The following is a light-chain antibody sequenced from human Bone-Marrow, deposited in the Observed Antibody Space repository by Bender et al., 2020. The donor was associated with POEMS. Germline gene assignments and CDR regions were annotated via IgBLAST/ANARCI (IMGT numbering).Light chain of an antibody. CDR3: VAWDASLNGWV. V-gene: IGLV1-44*01. CDR2: RSD. Sequence: QSVLTQPPSVSGTPGQRVTISCSGSGSNIGGYPVNWYQQLPGAAPKLLIYRSDQRPSGVPDRFSGSKSGTSASLAISGLRSEDEAIYFCVAWDASLNGWVFGGGTKLTVL. CDR1: GSNIGGYP. J-gene: IGLJ3*02.